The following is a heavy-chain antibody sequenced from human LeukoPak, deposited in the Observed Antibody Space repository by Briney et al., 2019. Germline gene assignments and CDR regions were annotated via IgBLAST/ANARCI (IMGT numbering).Heavy chain of an antibody. CDR1: GFTFSSCW. J-gene: IGHJ5*02. CDR2: IKKDGSEK. CDR3: ARESPGFETNWFDP. Sequence: GGSLRLSCAASGFTFSSCWMTWVRQAPGKGLEWVANIKKDGSEKYYVDSVKGRFTISRDNAKNSLYLQMNRLRAEATPADYCARESPGFETNWFDPWGQGTLVTVSS. V-gene: IGHV3-7*03. D-gene: IGHD1-1*01.